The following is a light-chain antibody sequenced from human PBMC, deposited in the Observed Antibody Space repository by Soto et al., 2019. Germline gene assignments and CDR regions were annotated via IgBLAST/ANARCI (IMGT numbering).Light chain of an antibody. Sequence: DIQMTQSPSSLSASVGDRVTITCRASQSISSYLNWYQQKPGKAPKLLIYAASSLQSGVPSRFSGSGSGTDFTLTISSLQPEDFAXYYCXQSYSTPRTFGQGTKVEIK. CDR3: XQSYSTPRT. CDR1: QSISSY. V-gene: IGKV1-39*01. J-gene: IGKJ1*01. CDR2: AAS.